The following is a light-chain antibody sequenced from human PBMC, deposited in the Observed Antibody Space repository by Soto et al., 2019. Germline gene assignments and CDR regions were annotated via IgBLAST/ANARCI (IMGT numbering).Light chain of an antibody. CDR2: AAS. CDR1: QGIRNF. Sequence: DIQMTQSPTSLSASVGDRVTITCRASQGIRNFVAWYQQKPGKAPKLLIYAASTLQSGVPSRFSGSGSGTDFTLTIHSLQPEDVATYSCQKYSSVPVFGHGNKVEIK. J-gene: IGKJ3*01. CDR3: QKYSSVPV. V-gene: IGKV1-27*01.